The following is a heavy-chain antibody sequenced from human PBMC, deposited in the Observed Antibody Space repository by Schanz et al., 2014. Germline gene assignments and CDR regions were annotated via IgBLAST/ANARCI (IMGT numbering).Heavy chain of an antibody. CDR1: GGTFSSYT. J-gene: IGHJ3*02. CDR3: ARGTMPGTFDI. D-gene: IGHD2-2*01. Sequence: QVQLVQSGAEVKKPGSSVKVSCKLSGGTFSSYTISWMRQAPGQGLEWMGRIIPILGIANYAQQFQGRVTFTADKSTSTAYMELSSLRYEDTALYYCARGTMPGTFDIWGQGTMVTVSS. V-gene: IGHV1-69*02. CDR2: IIPILGIA.